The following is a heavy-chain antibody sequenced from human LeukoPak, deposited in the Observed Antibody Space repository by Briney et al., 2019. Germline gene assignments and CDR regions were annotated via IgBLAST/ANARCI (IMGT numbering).Heavy chain of an antibody. CDR3: AKEIYAYGSRGFDF. D-gene: IGHD3-10*01. CDR1: QFTFSYYA. Sequence: PGGSLRLSCSASQFTFSYYAMAWVRQAPGKGLEWVSGVSSSGAFTYYANSVKGRFAISRDNSQNTLYLQLNSLRVEDTAVYYCAKEIYAYGSRGFDFWGRGTQVTVSS. J-gene: IGHJ4*02. CDR2: VSSSGAFT. V-gene: IGHV3-23*01.